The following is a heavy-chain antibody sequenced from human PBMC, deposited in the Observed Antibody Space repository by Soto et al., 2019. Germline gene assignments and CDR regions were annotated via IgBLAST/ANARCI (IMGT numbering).Heavy chain of an antibody. D-gene: IGHD2-15*01. J-gene: IGHJ4*02. Sequence: QVQLVESGGGVVQPGRSLRLSCAASGFTLSSYAKHWVRQAPGRGLEWVAVISYDGSNKYYADSVKGRFTISRDNSKNTLYLQMNSLRAEDTAVYYCARESRRGGNDYWGQGTLVTVSS. CDR2: ISYDGSNK. CDR3: ARESRRGGNDY. CDR1: GFTLSSYA. V-gene: IGHV3-30-3*01.